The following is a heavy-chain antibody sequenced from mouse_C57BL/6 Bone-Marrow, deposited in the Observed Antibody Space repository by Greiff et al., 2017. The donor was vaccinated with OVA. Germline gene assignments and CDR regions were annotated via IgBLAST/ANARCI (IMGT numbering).Heavy chain of an antibody. CDR2: IHPNSGST. J-gene: IGHJ4*01. CDR3: ARVAAQALDY. CDR1: GYTFTSYW. V-gene: IGHV1-64*01. Sequence: QVQLQQPGAELVKPGASVKLSCKASGYTFTSYWMHWVKQRPGQGLEWIGMIHPNSGSTNYNEKFKSKATLTVDKSSSTAYMQLISLRSEDSAVYYCARVAAQALDYWGQGTSVTVSS. D-gene: IGHD3-2*02.